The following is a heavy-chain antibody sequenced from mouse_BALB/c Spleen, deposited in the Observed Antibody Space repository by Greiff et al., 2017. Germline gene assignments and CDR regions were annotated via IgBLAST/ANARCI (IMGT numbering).Heavy chain of an antibody. D-gene: IGHD1-1*01. J-gene: IGHJ3*01. Sequence: QVQLQQPGAELVKPGASVTMSCKASGYTFTSYNMHWVKQTPGQGLEWIGAIYPGNGDTSYNQKFKGKATLTADKSSSTAYMQLSSLTSEDSAVYNCAPHYVSYAYWGQGTPVTVSA. CDR2: IYPGNGDT. CDR3: APHYVSYAY. CDR1: GYTFTSYN. V-gene: IGHV1-12*01.